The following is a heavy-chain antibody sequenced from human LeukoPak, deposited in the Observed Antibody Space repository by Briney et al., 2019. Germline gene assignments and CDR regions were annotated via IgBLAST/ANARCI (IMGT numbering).Heavy chain of an antibody. V-gene: IGHV4-59*08. CDR1: GGSISSYY. CDR3: ARQGIVVVVAATHFDY. D-gene: IGHD2-15*01. J-gene: IGHJ4*02. Sequence: SETLSLTCTVSGGSISSYYWSWIRQPPGKGLEWIGYIYYSGSTNYNPSLKSRVTISVDTSKNQFSLKLSSVTAADTAVYYCARQGIVVVVAATHFDYWGQGTLVTVSS. CDR2: IYYSGST.